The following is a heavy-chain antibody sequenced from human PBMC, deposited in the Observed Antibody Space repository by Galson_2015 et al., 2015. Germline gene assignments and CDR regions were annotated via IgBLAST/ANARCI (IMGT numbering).Heavy chain of an antibody. CDR1: GDSVSSDSAA. J-gene: IGHJ6*02. CDR2: TYYRSKWYN. Sequence: CAIAGDSVSSDSAAWNWIRHSPSRGLEWLGRTYYRSKWYNDYAVSVRSRITINPVTSKNQFFLQLRSVTPDDAAVYYCARGSGHYAMDLWGQGTTVTVSS. D-gene: IGHD3-10*01. CDR3: ARGSGHYAMDL. V-gene: IGHV6-1*01.